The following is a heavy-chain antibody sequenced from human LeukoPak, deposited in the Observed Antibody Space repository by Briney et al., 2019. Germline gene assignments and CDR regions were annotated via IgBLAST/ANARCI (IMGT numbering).Heavy chain of an antibody. Sequence: GASVKVSCEASGYTFTGYYMHWVRQAPGQGLEWMGWINPNGGGTNYAQKFQGRVTMTRDTSISTAYMELSRLRSDDTAVYYCARDLVELTLVANWFDPWGQGTLVTVSS. J-gene: IGHJ5*02. V-gene: IGHV1-2*02. D-gene: IGHD1-26*01. CDR2: INPNGGGT. CDR3: ARDLVELTLVANWFDP. CDR1: GYTFTGYY.